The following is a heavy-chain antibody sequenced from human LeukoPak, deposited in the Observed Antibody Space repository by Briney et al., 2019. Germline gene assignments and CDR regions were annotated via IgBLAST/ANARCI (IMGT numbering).Heavy chain of an antibody. J-gene: IGHJ4*02. D-gene: IGHD3-10*01. V-gene: IGHV4-39*07. CDR3: ARGRGYYGSGSYYIFDY. CDR2: IYYSGST. Sequence: SETLSLTCTVSGGSISSSSYYWGWIRQPPGKGLEWIGRIYYSGSTYYDPSLKSRVTISVDTSKNQFSLKLSSVTAADTAVYYCARGRGYYGSGSYYIFDYWGQGTLVTVSS. CDR1: GGSISSSSYY.